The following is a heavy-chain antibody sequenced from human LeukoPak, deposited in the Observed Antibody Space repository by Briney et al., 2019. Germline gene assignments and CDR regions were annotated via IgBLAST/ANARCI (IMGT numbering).Heavy chain of an antibody. CDR1: GGSISSSSYY. V-gene: IGHV4-39*01. D-gene: IGHD3-16*01. CDR2: IYYSGST. Sequence: SETLSFTCTVSGGSISSSSYYWGWLRQPPGTGLEWIGSIYYSGSTYYNPSLKSRVTISVDTSKNQFSLKLSSVTAADTAVYYCARLYGGEYVVDYWGQGTLVTVSS. CDR3: ARLYGGEYVVDY. J-gene: IGHJ4*02.